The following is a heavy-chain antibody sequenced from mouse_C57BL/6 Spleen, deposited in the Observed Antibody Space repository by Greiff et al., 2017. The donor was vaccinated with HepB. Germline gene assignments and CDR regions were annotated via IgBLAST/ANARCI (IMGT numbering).Heavy chain of an antibody. J-gene: IGHJ3*01. CDR3: ARSTMVTTYGFAY. V-gene: IGHV1-69*01. CDR1: GYTFTSYW. Sequence: QVQLQQPGAELVMPGASVKLSCKASGYTFTSYWMHWVKQRPGQGLEWIGEIDPSDSYTNYNQKFKGKSTLTVDKSSSTAYMQLSSLTSEDSAVYYCARSTMVTTYGFAYWGQGTLVTVSA. CDR2: IDPSDSYT. D-gene: IGHD2-2*01.